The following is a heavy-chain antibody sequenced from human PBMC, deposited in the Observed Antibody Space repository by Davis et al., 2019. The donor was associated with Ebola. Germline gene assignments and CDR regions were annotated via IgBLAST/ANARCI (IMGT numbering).Heavy chain of an antibody. D-gene: IGHD5-12*01. CDR1: GYTFTSYG. Sequence: SVKVSCKASGYTFTSYGISWVRQAPGQGLEWMGGIIPIFGTANYAQKFQGRVTITADESTSTAYMELSSLRSEDTAVYYCARVISGYARDWGQGTLVTVSS. CDR3: ARVISGYARD. CDR2: IIPIFGTA. V-gene: IGHV1-69*13. J-gene: IGHJ4*02.